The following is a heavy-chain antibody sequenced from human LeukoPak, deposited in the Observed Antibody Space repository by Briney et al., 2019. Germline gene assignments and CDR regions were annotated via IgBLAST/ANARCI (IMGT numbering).Heavy chain of an antibody. CDR1: GYSISNGYY. CDR3: ASLLHYYGSGSSQNAYFDY. CDR2: IYHSGSI. D-gene: IGHD3-10*01. J-gene: IGHJ4*02. V-gene: IGHV4-38-2*02. Sequence: SETLSLTCTVSGYSISNGYYWGWIRQPPGKGLEWIGSIYHSGSIYYNPSLKSRVTISVDTSKNQLSPKLSSVTAADTAVYYCASLLHYYGSGSSQNAYFDYWGQGTLVTVSS.